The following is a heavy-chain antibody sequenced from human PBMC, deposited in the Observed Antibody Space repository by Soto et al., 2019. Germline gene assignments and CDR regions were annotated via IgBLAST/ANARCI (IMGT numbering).Heavy chain of an antibody. D-gene: IGHD3-22*01. CDR2: ISAYNGNT. V-gene: IGHV1-18*01. CDR1: GYTFTSYG. J-gene: IGHJ4*02. Sequence: QVQLVQSGAEVKKPGASVKVSCKASGYTFTSYGISWVRQAPGQGLEWMGWISAYNGNTNYARKLQGRVTMTTDTSTSTAYMELRGLRSDDTAVYYCARSLLLGTMYYYDSSGYVFDYWGQGTLVTVSS. CDR3: ARSLLLGTMYYYDSSGYVFDY.